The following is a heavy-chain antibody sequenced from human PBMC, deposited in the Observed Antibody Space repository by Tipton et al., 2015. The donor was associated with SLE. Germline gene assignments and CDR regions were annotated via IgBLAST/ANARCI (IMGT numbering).Heavy chain of an antibody. CDR3: ARIHPNNYGDYGPFDY. V-gene: IGHV4-38-2*02. J-gene: IGHJ4*02. Sequence: TLSLTCTVSSYSISSGYYWGWIRQPPGKGLEWIGSIYHSGSIYYSGNTYYTPSLGSRVTISADTFKNQFSLKVTSVTAADTAVYFCARIHPNNYGDYGPFDYWGQGILVTVSS. CDR1: SYSISSGYY. CDR2: IYYSGNT. D-gene: IGHD4-17*01.